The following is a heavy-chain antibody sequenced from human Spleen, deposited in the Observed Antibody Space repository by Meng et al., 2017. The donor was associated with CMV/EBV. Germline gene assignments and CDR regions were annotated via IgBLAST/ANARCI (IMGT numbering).Heavy chain of an antibody. Sequence: SQTLSLTCVLSGDSVSSSSVAWNRIRQSPSRGLEWLGRTYYRSKWSNDYAGSVRGRIIIKPDTSKNQVSLQMNPVNPEDTAVYYCTREVGCYSHFVHWGQGSLVTVSS. CDR1: GDSVSSSSVA. CDR3: TREVGCYSHFVH. V-gene: IGHV6-1*01. D-gene: IGHD2-15*01. J-gene: IGHJ4*02. CDR2: TYYRSKWSN.